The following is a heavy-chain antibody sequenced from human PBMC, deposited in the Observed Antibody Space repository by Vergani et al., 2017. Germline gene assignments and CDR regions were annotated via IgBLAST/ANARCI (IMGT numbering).Heavy chain of an antibody. J-gene: IGHJ6*03. V-gene: IGHV3-74*01. CDR3: SRDLGLLWPDLGYMDV. Sequence: EVQLVESGGGLVQPGGSLRLSCAASGFTFSNYWMHWVRQAPGKGLVWVSRINTDGSHIDYADSVKGRFTISRDNARNTLYLQMNSLRAEDTAVYYCSRDLGLLWPDLGYMDVWGKGTTVTVSS. D-gene: IGHD4-23*01. CDR1: GFTFSNYW. CDR2: INTDGSHI.